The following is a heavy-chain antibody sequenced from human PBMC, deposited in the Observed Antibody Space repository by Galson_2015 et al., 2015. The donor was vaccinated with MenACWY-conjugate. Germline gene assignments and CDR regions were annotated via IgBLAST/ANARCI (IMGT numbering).Heavy chain of an antibody. Sequence: SLRLSCAVSGFTFNNYAMSWVRQAPGKGLQWISSISGGGGSIYYADSAQGRFTITRDNSKTTLYLQINNLRAEDTALYYFVKETRVYAVAGLDLWGPGTLVTVSS. J-gene: IGHJ4*02. CDR3: VKETRVYAVAGLDL. CDR1: GFTFNNYA. CDR2: ISGGGGSI. V-gene: IGHV3-23*01. D-gene: IGHD6-13*01.